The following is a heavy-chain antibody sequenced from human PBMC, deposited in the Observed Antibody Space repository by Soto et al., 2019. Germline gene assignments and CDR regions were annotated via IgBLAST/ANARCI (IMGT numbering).Heavy chain of an antibody. CDR1: GGSISDYQ. CDR2: IYYSGRT. CDR3: ARMRVLGEITPYFDY. J-gene: IGHJ4*02. V-gene: IGHV4-59*01. D-gene: IGHD3-16*01. Sequence: QVQLQESGPGLVKPSETLSLTCTVSGGSISDYQWNWIRQSPGQGLEWIGYIYYSGRTNYNPSLKRRITIQLVLSTKQFSRILMCVPSADTAVYYCARMRVLGEITPYFDYWGPGPLVTVSS.